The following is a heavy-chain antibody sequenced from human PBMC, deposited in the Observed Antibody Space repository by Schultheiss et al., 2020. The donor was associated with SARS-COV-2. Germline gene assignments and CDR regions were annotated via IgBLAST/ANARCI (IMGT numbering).Heavy chain of an antibody. CDR3: ARGSNGAFDI. CDR1: GFTFSNYW. Sequence: GESLKISCAASGFTFSNYWMNWVRQAPGKGLEWVANIKEDGSEKYYVDSVKGRFTVSRDNAKNSLYLQMNSLRAQDTAVYYCARGSNGAFDIWGQGTRVTVSS. D-gene: IGHD6-13*01. V-gene: IGHV3-7*03. J-gene: IGHJ3*02. CDR2: IKEDGSEK.